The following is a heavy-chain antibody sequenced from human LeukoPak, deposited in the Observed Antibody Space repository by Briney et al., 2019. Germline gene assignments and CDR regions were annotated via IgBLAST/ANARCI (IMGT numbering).Heavy chain of an antibody. J-gene: IGHJ4*02. Sequence: SETLSLTCTVSGGSISSYYWSWIRQPPGKGLEWIGYIYYSGSTNYNPSLKSRVTISVDTSKNQFSLKLSSVTTADTAVYYCATGDGYNSGTFDYWGQGTLVTVSS. V-gene: IGHV4-59*01. CDR2: IYYSGST. D-gene: IGHD5-24*01. CDR1: GGSISSYY. CDR3: ATGDGYNSGTFDY.